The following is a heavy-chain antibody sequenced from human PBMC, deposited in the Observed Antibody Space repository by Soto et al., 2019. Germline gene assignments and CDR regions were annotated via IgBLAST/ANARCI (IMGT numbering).Heavy chain of an antibody. D-gene: IGHD3-10*01. V-gene: IGHV1-18*01. Sequence: ASVKVSCKASGYTFVEYGFSWARQAPGQGLEWMGWISPYNGNTHYVETFQGRVTMTTDTSTSTAFMELRTLTSDDTAVYYCASLPPPPGGDTTKNNFLNPCDKGPLGTVSS. CDR2: ISPYNGNT. J-gene: IGHJ5*02. CDR3: ASLPPPPGGDTTKNNFLNP. CDR1: GYTFVEYG.